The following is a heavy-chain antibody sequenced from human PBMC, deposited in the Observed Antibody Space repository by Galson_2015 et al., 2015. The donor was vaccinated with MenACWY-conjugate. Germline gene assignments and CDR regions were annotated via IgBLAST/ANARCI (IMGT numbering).Heavy chain of an antibody. V-gene: IGHV3-74*01. CDR2: INSDGRST. CDR3: ARLGANYRTTAPFAY. D-gene: IGHD4/OR15-4a*01. CDR1: GFTFSTSC. J-gene: IGHJ4*02. Sequence: SLRLSCAASGFTFSTSCMHWVRQAPGKGLEWVSHINSDGRSTSYADSVKGRFTISRDNAKNTLYLQMNSLRVEDTAVYYCARLGANYRTTAPFAYWRQGTLVPESS.